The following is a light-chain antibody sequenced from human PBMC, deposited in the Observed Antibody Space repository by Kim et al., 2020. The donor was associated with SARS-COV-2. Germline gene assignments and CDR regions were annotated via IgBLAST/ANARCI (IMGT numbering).Light chain of an antibody. J-gene: IGKJ4*01. CDR2: AAS. Sequence: DIQMTQSPSSLSASIGDRVTITCRASRHISTLLNWYQQKPGGAPKVLIYAASTLQGGVPSRFSGSGSGTDFTLTISGLQPEDFATYYCQQTYTMPVFGGGTKVDIK. CDR3: QQTYTMPV. V-gene: IGKV1-39*01. CDR1: RHISTL.